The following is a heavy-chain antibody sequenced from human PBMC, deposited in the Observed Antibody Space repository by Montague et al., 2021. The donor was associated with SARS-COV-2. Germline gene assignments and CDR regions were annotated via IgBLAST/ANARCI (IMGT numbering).Heavy chain of an antibody. CDR1: GGSISSTNYY. J-gene: IGHJ6*02. CDR3: ASGKYYDFWSGYYSHDYVSGMDV. D-gene: IGHD3-3*01. CDR2: INYRGTT. Sequence: SETLSLTCTVSGGSISSTNYYWGLIRQPPGKGLEWIGSINYRGTTHYNPSLKSRVTMSVDTSKSLFSLELSSVTAADTAIYYCASGKYYDFWSGYYSHDYVSGMDVWGQGTTVTVSS. V-gene: IGHV4-39*01.